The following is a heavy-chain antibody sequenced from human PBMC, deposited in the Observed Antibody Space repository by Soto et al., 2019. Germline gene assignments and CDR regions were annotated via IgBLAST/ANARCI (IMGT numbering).Heavy chain of an antibody. CDR1: GGSISTFY. V-gene: IGHV4-59*08. Sequence: SETLSLTCIVSGGSISTFYWSWIRQPPGKGLEWIGYISYSGSTSYSPSLKSRITISVDTSKNEFSLKLDSVTAADTAMYYCARHGNDFGNGYYTLYYFDYWGQGALVTVSS. CDR3: ARHGNDFGNGYYTLYYFDY. D-gene: IGHD3-3*01. CDR2: ISYSGST. J-gene: IGHJ4*02.